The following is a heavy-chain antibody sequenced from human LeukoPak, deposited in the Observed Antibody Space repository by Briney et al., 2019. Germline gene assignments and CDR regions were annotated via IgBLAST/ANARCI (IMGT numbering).Heavy chain of an antibody. CDR2: IYHSGST. J-gene: IGHJ4*02. CDR1: SYSISSGYY. CDR3: ARSEMVRGVLYYFDY. V-gene: IGHV4-38-2*01. Sequence: SETLSLTCAVSSYSISSGYYWGWIRQPPGKGLEWIGSIYHSGSTYYNPSLKSRVTISVDTSKNQFSLKLSSVTAADTAVYYCARSEMVRGVLYYFDYWGQGTLVTVSS. D-gene: IGHD3-10*01.